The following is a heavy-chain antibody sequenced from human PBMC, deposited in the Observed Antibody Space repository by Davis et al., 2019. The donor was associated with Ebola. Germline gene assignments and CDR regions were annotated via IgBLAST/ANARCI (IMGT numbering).Heavy chain of an antibody. CDR1: GFTFSSYW. V-gene: IGHV3-74*01. Sequence: GESLKISCAASGFTFSSYWMHWVRQAPGKGLVWVSRINSDGSSTSYAESVKGRFTISRDNAKNTLYLQMNSLRAEDTAVYYCARDGPSGWQGDLDYWGQGTLVTVSS. D-gene: IGHD6-19*01. CDR3: ARDGPSGWQGDLDY. CDR2: INSDGSST. J-gene: IGHJ4*02.